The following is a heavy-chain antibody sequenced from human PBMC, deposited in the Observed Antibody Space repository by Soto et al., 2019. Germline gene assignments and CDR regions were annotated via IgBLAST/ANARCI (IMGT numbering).Heavy chain of an antibody. CDR2: INHSGST. J-gene: IGHJ6*02. CDR3: ASARAAAGPPYYYYGMDV. Sequence: SVTQSLTWTVYGVHFSDYDLSCLSHHPGKGLEWIGEINHSGSTNYNPSLKSRVTISVDTSKNQFSLKLSSVTAADTAVYYCASARAAAGPPYYYYGMDVWGQGTTVTVSS. CDR1: GVHFSDYD. V-gene: IGHV4-34*01. D-gene: IGHD6-13*01.